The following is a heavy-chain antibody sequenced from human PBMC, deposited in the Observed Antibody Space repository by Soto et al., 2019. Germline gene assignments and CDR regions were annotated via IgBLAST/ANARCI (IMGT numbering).Heavy chain of an antibody. D-gene: IGHD2-15*01. J-gene: IGHJ5*02. Sequence: QVQLVESGGGVVQPGRSLRLSCAASGFTFSSYGMHWVRQAPGKGLGWVAVIWYDGTNKYYADSVKGRFTISRDNSKTTLYLQMNSLRAEDSAVYYCASERAGYCSGGSCRNWFDPWGQGTLVTVSS. CDR1: GFTFSSYG. CDR2: IWYDGTNK. CDR3: ASERAGYCSGGSCRNWFDP. V-gene: IGHV3-33*01.